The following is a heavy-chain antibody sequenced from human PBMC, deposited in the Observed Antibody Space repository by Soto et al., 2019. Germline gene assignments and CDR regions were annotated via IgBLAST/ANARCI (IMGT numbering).Heavy chain of an antibody. Sequence: PGGSLRLSCAASGFTFSSYAMSWVRQAPGKGLEWVSAISGSGGSTYYADSVKGRFTISRDNSKNTLYLQMNSPRAEDTAVYYCANSYVVVTARGYWGQGTLVTVSS. CDR1: GFTFSSYA. D-gene: IGHD2-21*02. J-gene: IGHJ4*02. CDR2: ISGSGGST. CDR3: ANSYVVVTARGY. V-gene: IGHV3-23*01.